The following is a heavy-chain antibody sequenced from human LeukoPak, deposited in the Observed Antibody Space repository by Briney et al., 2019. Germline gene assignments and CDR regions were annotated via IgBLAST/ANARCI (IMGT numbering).Heavy chain of an antibody. CDR1: GFTFSDFY. V-gene: IGHV3-23*01. J-gene: IGHJ6*03. D-gene: IGHD2-2*01. Sequence: GGSLRLSCAASGFTFSDFYMTWIRQAPGKGLEWVSAISGSGGSTYYADSVKGRFTISRDNSKNMLYLQMNSLRAEDTAVYYCARGVDCSSTSCYWSATYYYYYMDVWGKGTTVTISS. CDR2: ISGSGGST. CDR3: ARGVDCSSTSCYWSATYYYYYMDV.